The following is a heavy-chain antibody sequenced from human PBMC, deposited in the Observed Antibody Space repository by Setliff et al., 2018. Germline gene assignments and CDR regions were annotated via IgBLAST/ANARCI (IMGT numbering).Heavy chain of an antibody. V-gene: IGHV3-48*03. Sequence: LSCAASGFFFRSYEMNWVRQTPGKGLEWVSYINSGGTKIYYADSVEGRFTISRDNGKNSLFLQMNSVRAEDTAVYYCARSINGYQQRYDFWGQGALVTVSS. CDR1: GFFFRSYE. D-gene: IGHD3-16*01. CDR2: INSGGTKI. J-gene: IGHJ4*02. CDR3: ARSINGYQQRYDF.